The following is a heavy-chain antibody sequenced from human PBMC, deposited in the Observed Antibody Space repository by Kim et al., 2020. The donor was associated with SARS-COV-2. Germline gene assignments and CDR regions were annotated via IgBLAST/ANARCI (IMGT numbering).Heavy chain of an antibody. V-gene: IGHV3-64D*09. CDR3: VKDTSDGYFDY. Sequence: YYADSVKGRFTISRDNSKNTLYLQMSSLRAEDTAVYYCVKDTSDGYFDYWGQGTLVTVSS. D-gene: IGHD3-10*01. J-gene: IGHJ4*02.